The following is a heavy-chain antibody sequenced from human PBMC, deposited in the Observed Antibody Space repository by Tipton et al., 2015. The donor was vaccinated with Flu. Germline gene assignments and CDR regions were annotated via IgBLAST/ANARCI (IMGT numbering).Heavy chain of an antibody. Sequence: SLRLSCAASGFTFSSYAMSWVRQAPGKGLEWVSAISGSGGSTYYADSVKGRFTISRDNSKNTLYLQMNSLRAEDTAVYYCAKDPNDFWSGYAPYYYGMGVWGQGTTVTVSS. V-gene: IGHV3-23*01. CDR2: ISGSGGST. D-gene: IGHD3-3*01. CDR3: AKDPNDFWSGYAPYYYGMGV. J-gene: IGHJ6*02. CDR1: GFTFSSYA.